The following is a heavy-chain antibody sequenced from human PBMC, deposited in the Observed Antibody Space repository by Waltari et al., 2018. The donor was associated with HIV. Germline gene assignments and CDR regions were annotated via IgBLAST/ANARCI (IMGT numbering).Heavy chain of an antibody. Sequence: QVQLVESGGGVVQPGGSLKLSCAAAGFSFSKPAMHWVPQAPGKGLEWVALISFDGENKKYPESVKGRFTVSRDNSNNTVYLQMSSLRPGDTAVYYCAREGDCFSNKCSGGLMSYWGQGTLVTVSS. CDR2: ISFDGENK. V-gene: IGHV3-30*04. D-gene: IGHD2-2*01. CDR1: GFSFSKPA. CDR3: AREGDCFSNKCSGGLMSY. J-gene: IGHJ4*02.